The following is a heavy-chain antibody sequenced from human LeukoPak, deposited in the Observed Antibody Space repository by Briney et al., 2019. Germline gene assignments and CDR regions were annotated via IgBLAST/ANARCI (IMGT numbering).Heavy chain of an antibody. CDR1: GYTFTGYY. Sequence: GASVKVSCKASGYTFTGYYMHWVRKTPGQGLEWMGWINPNTGDTNYGRKFQGRVTMTRDTSINTAYMELSRLRSDDTAVYYCARAGVRSGWYVNWGQGTLVTVSS. V-gene: IGHV1-2*02. CDR2: INPNTGDT. CDR3: ARAGVRSGWYVN. D-gene: IGHD6-19*01. J-gene: IGHJ4*02.